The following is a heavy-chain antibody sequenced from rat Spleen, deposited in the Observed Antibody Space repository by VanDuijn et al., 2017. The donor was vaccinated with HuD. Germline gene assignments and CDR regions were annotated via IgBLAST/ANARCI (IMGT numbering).Heavy chain of an antibody. D-gene: IGHD1-10*01. Sequence: EVQLVESGGGLVQPGRSLKLSCAASGFTFSDYGMAWVRQAPKKGLEWVANIIYDGSNAYYRDSVRGRFTVSRDNAKSTLYLQMDSLSSEDTATYYCVKDRGEYNNLFDYWGQGVMVTVSS. CDR3: VKDRGEYNNLFDY. V-gene: IGHV5-17*01. CDR2: IIYDGSNA. J-gene: IGHJ2*01. CDR1: GFTFSDYG.